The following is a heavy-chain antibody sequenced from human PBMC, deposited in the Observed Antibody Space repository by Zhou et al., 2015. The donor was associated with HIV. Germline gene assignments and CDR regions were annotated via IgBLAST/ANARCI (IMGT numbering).Heavy chain of an antibody. J-gene: IGHJ5*02. D-gene: IGHD5-18*01. CDR1: GGTFSTYA. Sequence: QVQLVQSGAEVKKPGSSVKVSCKASGGTFSTYAFNWVRQAPGQRPEWMGGIIPMFGTPNYAPKFQGRVTLTADESTSTAYMELSSLTSEDTAVYYCALPSGYRTVSTIDPWGQGNPGHRLL. CDR3: ALPSGYRTVSTIDP. CDR2: IIPMFGTP. V-gene: IGHV1-69*01.